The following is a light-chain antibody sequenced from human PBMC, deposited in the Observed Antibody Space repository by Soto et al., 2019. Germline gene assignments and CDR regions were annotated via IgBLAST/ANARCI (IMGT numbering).Light chain of an antibody. CDR1: QSFAGN. J-gene: IGKJ1*01. CDR2: GVS. Sequence: EIVMTQSPATLSVSPGETATLSCRASQSFAGNLAWYQQKPGQPPRLLIYGVSXRATGVPARFSGSGSETDFSLTISNLQIADFALYYCQQPSNWPTFGQGTKVDIK. V-gene: IGKV3-15*01. CDR3: QQPSNWPT.